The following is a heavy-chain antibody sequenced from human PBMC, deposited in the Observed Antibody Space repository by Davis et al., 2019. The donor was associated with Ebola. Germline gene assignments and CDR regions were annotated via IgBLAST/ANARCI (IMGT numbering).Heavy chain of an antibody. CDR3: ARERVFTMITGYYYYYGMDV. V-gene: IGHV3-74*01. CDR2: INSDGSST. CDR1: GFTFSSYW. J-gene: IGHJ6*02. D-gene: IGHD3-22*01. Sequence: HTGGSLRLSCAASGFTFSSYWMHWVRQAPGKGLVWVSRINSDGSSTSYADSVKGRFTISGDNSKNTLYLQMNSLRAEDTAVYYCARERVFTMITGYYYYYGMDVWGQGTTVTVSS.